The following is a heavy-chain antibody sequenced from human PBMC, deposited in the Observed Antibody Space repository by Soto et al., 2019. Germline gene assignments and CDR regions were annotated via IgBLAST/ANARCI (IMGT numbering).Heavy chain of an antibody. J-gene: IGHJ4*02. D-gene: IGHD6-13*01. CDR2: INAGNGNT. V-gene: IGHV1-3*01. Sequence: ASVKVSCKASGYTFTSYAMHWVRQAPGQRLEWMGWINAGNGNTKYSQKFQGRVTITRDTSASTAYMELSSLRSEDTAVYYCARDRTSSIAAAGTLGYWGQGTLVTVSS. CDR3: ARDRTSSIAAAGTLGY. CDR1: GYTFTSYA.